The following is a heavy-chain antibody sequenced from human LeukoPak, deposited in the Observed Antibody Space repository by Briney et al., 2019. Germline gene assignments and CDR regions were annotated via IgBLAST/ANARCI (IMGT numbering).Heavy chain of an antibody. CDR2: IYTSGST. D-gene: IGHD2/OR15-2a*01. Sequence: PSETLSLTCTVSGGSISRYYWSWIRQPAGKGLECIWRIYTSGSTNYNPSLKSRVTMSVDTSKNQFSLKLSSVTAADTAVYYCARDLCGDLRSEDAFDIWGQGTMVTVSS. CDR3: ARDLCGDLRSEDAFDI. CDR1: GGSISRYY. V-gene: IGHV4-4*07. J-gene: IGHJ3*02.